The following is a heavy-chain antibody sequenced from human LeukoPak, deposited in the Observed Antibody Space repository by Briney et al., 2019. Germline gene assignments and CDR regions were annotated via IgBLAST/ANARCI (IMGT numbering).Heavy chain of an antibody. CDR3: ARDRNYYDSSGYAY. D-gene: IGHD3-22*01. Sequence: GASVKVSCKASGGTFSSYAVSWVRQAPGQGLEWMGGIIPIFGTANYAQKFQGRVTITADESTSTAYMELSSLRSEDTAVYYCARDRNYYDSSGYAYWGQGTLVTVSS. J-gene: IGHJ4*02. CDR1: GGTFSSYA. V-gene: IGHV1-69*13. CDR2: IIPIFGTA.